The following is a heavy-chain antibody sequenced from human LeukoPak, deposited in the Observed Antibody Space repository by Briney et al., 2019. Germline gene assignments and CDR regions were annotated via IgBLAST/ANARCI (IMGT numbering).Heavy chain of an antibody. CDR1: GGSISSNNYF. J-gene: IGHJ4*02. V-gene: IGHV4-39*01. CDR2: VYYSGST. CDR3: AKQNSSSSPVDH. D-gene: IGHD6-6*01. Sequence: SETLSLTCSVSGGSISSNNYFWGWIRQPPGKGLEWIGTVYYSGSTSHNPSLKSRVTISVDTSKNQFSLRLSSVTAADTAAYFCAKQNSSSSPVDHWGQGTLDTVSS.